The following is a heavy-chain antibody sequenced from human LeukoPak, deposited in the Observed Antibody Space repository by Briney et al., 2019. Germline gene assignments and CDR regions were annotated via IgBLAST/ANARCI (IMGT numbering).Heavy chain of an antibody. CDR3: AKDRDSSSWYLGSCFGDY. J-gene: IGHJ4*02. D-gene: IGHD6-13*01. Sequence: GGSLRLSCAASGFTFSSYALSWVRQAPGKGLEWVSGISGSGGSTHYADSVKGRFTISRDNSKNTVYLEMNSRRAEDTAVYYCAKDRDSSSWYLGSCFGDYWGQGTLVTVSS. CDR2: ISGSGGST. CDR1: GFTFSSYA. V-gene: IGHV3-23*01.